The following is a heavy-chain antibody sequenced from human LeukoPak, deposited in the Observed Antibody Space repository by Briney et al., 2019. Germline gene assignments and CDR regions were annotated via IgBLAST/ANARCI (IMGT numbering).Heavy chain of an antibody. J-gene: IGHJ5*02. CDR1: GGSISSYY. CDR3: ARHVLVVTAFSWFDP. CDR2: IYYSGST. D-gene: IGHD2-21*02. V-gene: IGHV4-59*08. Sequence: SETLSLTCTVSGGSISSYYWSWIRQPPGKGLEWIGYIYYSGSTNYNPPLKSRVTISVDTSKNQFSLKLSSVTAADTAVYYCARHVLVVTAFSWFDPWGQGTLVPSPQ.